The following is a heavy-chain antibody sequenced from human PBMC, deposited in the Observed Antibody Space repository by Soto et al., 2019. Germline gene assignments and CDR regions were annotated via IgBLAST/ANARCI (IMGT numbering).Heavy chain of an antibody. D-gene: IGHD4-17*01. CDR2: IYHSGST. V-gene: IGHV4-30-2*01. CDR3: YARGPLPTGGNGEYSYYGRDG. Sequence: PSETLSLTCAVSGGSISSGGYSWSWVRQPPGKGLEWIGYIYHSGSTYYNPSLKSRVTISVDRSKNQFSLKLSSVTAADTAVYYCYARGPLPTGGNGEYSYYGRDGGGQGSTVTV. CDR1: GGSISSGGYS. J-gene: IGHJ6*02.